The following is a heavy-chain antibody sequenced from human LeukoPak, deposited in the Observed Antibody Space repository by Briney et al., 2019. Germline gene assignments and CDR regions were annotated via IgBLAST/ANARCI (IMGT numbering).Heavy chain of an antibody. Sequence: PGGSLRLSCAASGFTFSSYSMNWVRQAPGKGLEWVSSISSSSSYIYYADSVKGRFTISRDNAKNSLYLQMNSLRAEDTAVYYCAREEYYYDSSGSKSSDYWGQGTLVTVSS. CDR3: AREEYYYDSSGSKSSDY. CDR2: ISSSSSYI. D-gene: IGHD3-22*01. J-gene: IGHJ4*02. V-gene: IGHV3-21*01. CDR1: GFTFSSYS.